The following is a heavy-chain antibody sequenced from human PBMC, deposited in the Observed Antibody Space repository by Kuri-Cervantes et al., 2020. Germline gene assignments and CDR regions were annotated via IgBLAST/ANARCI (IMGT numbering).Heavy chain of an antibody. D-gene: IGHD4-17*01. J-gene: IGHJ3*02. Sequence: GESLKISCAASGFTFSSYGMHWVRQAPGEGLEWVAVIWYDGSNKYYADSAKGRFTISRDNSKNTLYLQMNSLRAEDTAVYYCARMWLGGDYVPHDAFDIWGQGTMVTVSS. CDR2: IWYDGSNK. CDR3: ARMWLGGDYVPHDAFDI. V-gene: IGHV3-33*08. CDR1: GFTFSSYG.